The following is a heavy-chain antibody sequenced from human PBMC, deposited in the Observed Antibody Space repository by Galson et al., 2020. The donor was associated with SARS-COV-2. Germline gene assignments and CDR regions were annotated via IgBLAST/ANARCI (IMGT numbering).Heavy chain of an antibody. CDR3: ARMVYYDRSGSFTGGWFDP. CDR2: INSGGTIL. D-gene: IGHD3-22*01. Sequence: PGGSLRLSCAASGFSFSTYEINWVRQAPGKGLEWISSINSGGTILNYADSVKGRFTISRDNAKNSLFLQMNNLRAEDTALYYCARMVYYDRSGSFTGGWFDPWGQGTLVTVSS. V-gene: IGHV3-48*03. J-gene: IGHJ5*02. CDR1: GFSFSTYE.